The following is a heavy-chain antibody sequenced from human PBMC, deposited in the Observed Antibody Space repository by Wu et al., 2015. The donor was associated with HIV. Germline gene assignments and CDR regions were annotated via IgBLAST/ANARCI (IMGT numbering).Heavy chain of an antibody. CDR1: GYTFTSYD. V-gene: IGHV1-8*01. CDR2: MNPKSYNT. CDR3: ARQRAYSTGWYVYDY. Sequence: VQLVQSGREVKKPGASVKVSCKTSGYTFTSYDINWVRQATGQGLEWMGWMNPKSYNTGYAQKFQGRLTMTRDTSISTAYMELSSLRSEDTAVYYCARQRAYSTGWYVYDYWGQGTLVTVSS. J-gene: IGHJ4*02. D-gene: IGHD6-19*01.